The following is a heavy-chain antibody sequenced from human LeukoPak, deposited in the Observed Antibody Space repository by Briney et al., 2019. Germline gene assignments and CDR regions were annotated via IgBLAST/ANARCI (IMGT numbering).Heavy chain of an antibody. CDR1: GGSFSGYY. CDR3: ARGPLRITIFGVAPRNYMDV. D-gene: IGHD3-3*01. Sequence: SGTLSLTCAVYGGSFSGYYWSWIRQPPGKGLEWIGEINHSGSTNYNPSLKSRVTISVDTSKNQFSLKLSSVTAADTAVYYCARGPLRITIFGVAPRNYMDVWGKGTTVTVSS. J-gene: IGHJ6*03. V-gene: IGHV4-34*01. CDR2: INHSGST.